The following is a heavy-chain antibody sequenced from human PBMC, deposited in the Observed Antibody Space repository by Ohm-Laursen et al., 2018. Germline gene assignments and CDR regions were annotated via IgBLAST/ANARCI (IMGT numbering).Heavy chain of an antibody. CDR1: GFTFNSYA. J-gene: IGHJ3*02. CDR2: IRSKANSYAT. CDR3: AKVYYCSGGSCYSWELTNGFDI. D-gene: IGHD2-15*01. V-gene: IGHV3-73*01. Sequence: SLRLSCAASGFTFNSYAMSWVRQASGKGLEWVGRIRSKANSYATAYAASVKGRFTISRDDSKNTAYLQMNSLRAEDTAVYYCAKVYYCSGGSCYSWELTNGFDIWGQGTMVTVSS.